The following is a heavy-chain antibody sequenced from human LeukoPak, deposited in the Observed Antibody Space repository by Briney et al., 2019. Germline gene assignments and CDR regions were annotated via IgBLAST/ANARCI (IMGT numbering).Heavy chain of an antibody. J-gene: IGHJ4*02. V-gene: IGHV1-2*02. CDR3: ARGYLGMNCMGY. CDR1: GYTFSGFY. D-gene: IGHD7-27*01. Sequence: ASLKVSCKASGYTFSGFYIYWVRQAPGQGLEWMGWINPNSGGTNYAQKFQGRVTMTRDTSISTAYMELSRLRSDDTAVYYCARGYLGMNCMGYWGQGTLVTVSS. CDR2: INPNSGGT.